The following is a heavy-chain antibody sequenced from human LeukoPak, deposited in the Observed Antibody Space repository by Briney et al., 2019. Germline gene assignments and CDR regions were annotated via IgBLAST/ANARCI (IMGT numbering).Heavy chain of an antibody. V-gene: IGHV3-30*02. CDR1: GFTFSTYG. D-gene: IGHD4-23*01. J-gene: IGHJ4*02. CDR3: AKVGGNVGF. Sequence: TGGSLRLSCAASGFTFSTYGMHWVRQPPGKGLEWVAFIRYDGSNKYQADSVKGRFTISRDNSKNTLYLQMNSLRADDTAVYYCAKVGGNVGFWGQGTLVTVSS. CDR2: IRYDGSNK.